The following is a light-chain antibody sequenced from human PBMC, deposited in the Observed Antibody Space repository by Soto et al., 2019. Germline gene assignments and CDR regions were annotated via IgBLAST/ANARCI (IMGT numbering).Light chain of an antibody. J-gene: IGKJ5*01. CDR1: QNINTW. V-gene: IGKV1-5*03. CDR3: LQANRVPLS. Sequence: DIQMTQSPSTLSASVGDRVTFTCLASQNINTWLAWYQQRPGKAPKLLIYKASTLKSGVPSRFSGSGSGTEFTLTISSLQPEDFAIYYCLQANRVPLSFGQGTRLEIK. CDR2: KAS.